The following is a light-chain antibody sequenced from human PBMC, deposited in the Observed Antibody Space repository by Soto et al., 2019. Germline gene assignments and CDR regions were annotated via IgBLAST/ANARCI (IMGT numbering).Light chain of an antibody. CDR3: SSYTSSTSVA. J-gene: IGLJ2*01. CDR2: AVS. Sequence: QSVLTQPAPVSGSPGQSITISCTGTSSDVGGYNYVSWYQQHPGTAPKLIIYAVSNRPAGVSHRFSGSKSGNTASLAISGLQAEDDAEYYCSSYTSSTSVAFGGGTKLTVL. V-gene: IGLV2-14*01. CDR1: SSDVGGYNY.